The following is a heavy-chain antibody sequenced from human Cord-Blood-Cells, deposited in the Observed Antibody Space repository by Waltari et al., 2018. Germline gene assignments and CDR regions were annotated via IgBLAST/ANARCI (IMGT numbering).Heavy chain of an antibody. Sequence: QVKLQQWGAGLLKPSETLSLTCAVYGGSFSGYYWSWIRQPPGKGLEWIGEINHSGSTNYTPRLKSRFTISVDTSKNQFSLKLSSVTAADTAVYYCARKRSSSLYGAFDIWGQGTMVTVSS. J-gene: IGHJ3*02. D-gene: IGHD6-13*01. V-gene: IGHV4-34*01. CDR1: GGSFSGYY. CDR2: INHSGST. CDR3: ARKRSSSLYGAFDI.